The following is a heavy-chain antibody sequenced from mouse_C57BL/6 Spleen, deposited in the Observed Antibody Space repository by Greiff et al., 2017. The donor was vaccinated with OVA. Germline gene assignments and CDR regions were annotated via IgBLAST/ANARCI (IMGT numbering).Heavy chain of an antibody. CDR1: GYSITSGYY. J-gene: IGHJ2*01. V-gene: IGHV3-6*01. Sequence: EVQRVESGPGLVKPSQSLSLTCSVTGYSITSGYYWNWIRQFPGNKLEWMGYISYDGSNNYNPSLKNRISITRDTSKNQFFLKWNSVTTEDTATYYCARRDYFDYWGQGTTLTVSS. CDR2: ISYDGSN. CDR3: ARRDYFDY.